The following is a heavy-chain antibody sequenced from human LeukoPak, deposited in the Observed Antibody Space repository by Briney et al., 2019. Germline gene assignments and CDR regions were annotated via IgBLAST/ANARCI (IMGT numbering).Heavy chain of an antibody. Sequence: GSLRLSCEVSGFTFSDHYMDWVRQPPGKGLEWIGEINHSGSTNYNPSLKSRVTISVDTSKNQFSLKLSSVTAADTAVYYCARGLGGGSPFDYWGQGTLVTVSS. CDR2: INHSGST. D-gene: IGHD2-15*01. CDR3: ARGLGGGSPFDY. J-gene: IGHJ4*02. V-gene: IGHV4-34*01. CDR1: GFTFSDHY.